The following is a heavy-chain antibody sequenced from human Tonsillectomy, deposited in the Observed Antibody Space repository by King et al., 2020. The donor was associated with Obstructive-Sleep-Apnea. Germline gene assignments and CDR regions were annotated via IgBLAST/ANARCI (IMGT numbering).Heavy chain of an antibody. D-gene: IGHD3-16*01. CDR3: ASWGADKYFDY. J-gene: IGHJ4*02. CDR2: IYYSGST. V-gene: IGHV4-59*01. Sequence: VQLQESGPGLVKPSETLSLTCTVSGGSIRSYYWNWIRQPPGKGLEWIGYIYYSGSTNCNPSLKSRVTISVDTSKNEFSLKLSSVTAADTAVYYCASWGADKYFDYWGQGTLVTVSS. CDR1: GGSIRSYY.